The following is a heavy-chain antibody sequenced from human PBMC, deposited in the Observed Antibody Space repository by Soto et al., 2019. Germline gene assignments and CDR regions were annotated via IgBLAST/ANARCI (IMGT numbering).Heavy chain of an antibody. V-gene: IGHV4-59*01. CDR2: IYYSGST. CDR1: GGSISSYY. Sequence: QVQLQESGPGLVKPSETLSLTCTVSGGSISSYYWSWIRQPPGKGLEWIGYIYYSGSTNYNPSLKGRVTLSVXTXKXXFSLKLSSVTAADTAVYYCARPHGGSSGWDNWFDPWGQGTLVTVSS. J-gene: IGHJ5*02. D-gene: IGHD6-25*01. CDR3: ARPHGGSSGWDNWFDP.